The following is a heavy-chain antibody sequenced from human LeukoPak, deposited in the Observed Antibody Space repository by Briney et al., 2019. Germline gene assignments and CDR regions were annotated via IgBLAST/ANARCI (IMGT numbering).Heavy chain of an antibody. CDR3: ARDRAWNYFDY. J-gene: IGHJ4*02. CDR2: ISNDGSRK. V-gene: IGHV3-30*03. Sequence: PGGSLRLSCAPSGFTFSRHGMHWLRQAPGKGLEWVAIISNDGSRKYYAHSVEGRFTISRDNSKNTLYLQMDSLRAEDTAVYYCARDRAWNYFDYWGQGTLVTVSS. CDR1: GFTFSRHG. D-gene: IGHD3-3*01.